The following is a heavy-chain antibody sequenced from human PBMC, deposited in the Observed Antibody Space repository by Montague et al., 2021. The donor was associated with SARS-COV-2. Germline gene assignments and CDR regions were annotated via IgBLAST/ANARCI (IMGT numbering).Heavy chain of an antibody. CDR3: ARLESTRGVIIRGAFHI. CDR2: IYYSGSA. J-gene: IGHJ3*02. D-gene: IGHD3-10*01. V-gene: IGHV4-39*01. CDR1: GDSINNSRYY. Sequence: SETLSLTCSVSGDSINNSRYYWGWIRQPPGKGLEWIRTIYYSGSACYNPSLKSRVTISVDTSKDQFSLKLNSVTATDTAVYYCARLESTRGVIIRGAFHIWGQGTKVTVSS.